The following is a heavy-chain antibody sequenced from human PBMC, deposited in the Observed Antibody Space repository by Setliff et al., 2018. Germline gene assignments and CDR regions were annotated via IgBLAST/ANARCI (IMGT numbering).Heavy chain of an antibody. CDR2: ISLSEK. J-gene: IGHJ4*02. CDR3: ARAKGTTMATQYFDY. V-gene: IGHV3-21*01. CDR1: GFTFNNYS. Sequence: ETLSLSCAVSGFTFNNYSVNWVRLAPGKGLEWVSSISLSEKYYMDSVKGRFTISRDNAKNSLYLQLNSLRAEDTAVYYCARAKGTTMATQYFDYWGQGTLVTVSS. D-gene: IGHD3-10*01.